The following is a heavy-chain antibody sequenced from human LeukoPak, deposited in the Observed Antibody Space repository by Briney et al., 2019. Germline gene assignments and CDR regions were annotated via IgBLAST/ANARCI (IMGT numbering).Heavy chain of an antibody. CDR3: AKDPHDFWSGYYPDAFDI. V-gene: IGHV3-23*01. Sequence: GGSLTLSCAASGFTFSSYAMSWGRHAPGTGLGWVSAISGSGGSTYYADSVKGRFTISRDNSKNTLYLQMNSLRAEDTAVYYCAKDPHDFWSGYYPDAFDIWGQGTMVTVSS. CDR1: GFTFSSYA. D-gene: IGHD3-3*01. CDR2: ISGSGGST. J-gene: IGHJ3*02.